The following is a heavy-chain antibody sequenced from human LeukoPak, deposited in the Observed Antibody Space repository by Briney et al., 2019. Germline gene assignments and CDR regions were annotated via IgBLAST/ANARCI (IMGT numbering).Heavy chain of an antibody. Sequence: GGSLRLSCAASGFTFSSYNINWVRQAPGKGLEWVSYISSSRRTISYADSVKGRFTISRDNAKNSLYLQMNSLRAEDTAVYYCARDHSPYYYDSSGYPDYWGQGTLVTVSS. CDR3: ARDHSPYYYDSSGYPDY. V-gene: IGHV3-48*04. CDR1: GFTFSSYN. D-gene: IGHD3-22*01. CDR2: ISSSRRTI. J-gene: IGHJ4*02.